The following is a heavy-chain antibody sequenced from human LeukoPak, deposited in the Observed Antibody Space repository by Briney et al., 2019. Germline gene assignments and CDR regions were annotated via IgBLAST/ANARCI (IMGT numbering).Heavy chain of an antibody. J-gene: IGHJ4*02. D-gene: IGHD3-3*01. CDR1: GFTFSSYA. V-gene: IGHV3-21*01. Sequence: GGSLRLSCAASGFTFSSYAMSWVRQAPGKGLEWVSSISSSSSYIYYADSVKGRFTIPRDNAKNSLYLQMNSLRAEDTAVYYCARELSYYDFWSGPTPDYFDYWGQGTLVTVSS. CDR3: ARELSYYDFWSGPTPDYFDY. CDR2: ISSSSSYI.